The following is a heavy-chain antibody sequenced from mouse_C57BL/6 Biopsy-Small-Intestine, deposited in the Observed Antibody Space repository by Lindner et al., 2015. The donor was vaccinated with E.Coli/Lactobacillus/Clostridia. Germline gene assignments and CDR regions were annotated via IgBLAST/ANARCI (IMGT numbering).Heavy chain of an antibody. CDR2: IDPYNGAT. J-gene: IGHJ3*01. CDR3: ARQLGLGAWFAY. V-gene: IGHV1S135*01. D-gene: IGHD3-1*01. Sequence: VQLQESGPELVKPGASVKMSCKASGYSFTGYNMHWVKQSHGKSLEWIGYIDPYNGATTYNQKFKGKTTLTVDKSSSTAYMQLNSLTSEDSAVYYCARQLGLGAWFAYWGHGTLVTVSA. CDR1: GYSFTGYN.